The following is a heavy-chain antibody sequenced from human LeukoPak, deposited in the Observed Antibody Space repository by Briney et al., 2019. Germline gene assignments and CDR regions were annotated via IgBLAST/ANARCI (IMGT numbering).Heavy chain of an antibody. CDR2: INHSGST. D-gene: IGHD5-24*01. CDR3: ARLGGYNFRPGVDY. CDR1: GGSFSGYY. J-gene: IGHJ4*02. Sequence: SETLSLTCAVYGGSFSGYYWSWIRRPPGKGLEWNGEINHSGSTNYNPSLKSRVTISVDTSKNQFSLKLSSVTAADTAVYYCARLGGYNFRPGVDYWGQGTLVTVSS. V-gene: IGHV4-34*01.